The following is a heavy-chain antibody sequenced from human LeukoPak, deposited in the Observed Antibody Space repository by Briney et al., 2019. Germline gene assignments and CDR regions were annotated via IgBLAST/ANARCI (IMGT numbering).Heavy chain of an antibody. D-gene: IGHD6-6*01. Sequence: GASVKVSCKASGYTFTGYYMHWVRQAPGQGLEWMGWINPNSGGTNYAQKFQGRVTMTRDTSISTAYMELSRLRSDDTAVYYCARGGYSSSSDHWFDPWGQGTLVTVSS. V-gene: IGHV1-2*02. CDR3: ARGGYSSSSDHWFDP. CDR2: INPNSGGT. J-gene: IGHJ5*02. CDR1: GYTFTGYY.